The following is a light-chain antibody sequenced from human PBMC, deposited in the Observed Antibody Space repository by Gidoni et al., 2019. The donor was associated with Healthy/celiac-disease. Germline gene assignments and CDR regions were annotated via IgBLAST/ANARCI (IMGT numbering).Light chain of an antibody. CDR2: DAA. Sequence: AIQLTQSPSSLSASVGDRVTITCRASQGISSALAWYQQKPGKAPTLLIYDAASLESGVPSRFSGSGSGTDFTLTISSLQPEDFATYYCQQFNSYPLTCGGGTKVEIK. CDR1: QGISSA. V-gene: IGKV1-13*02. CDR3: QQFNSYPLT. J-gene: IGKJ4*01.